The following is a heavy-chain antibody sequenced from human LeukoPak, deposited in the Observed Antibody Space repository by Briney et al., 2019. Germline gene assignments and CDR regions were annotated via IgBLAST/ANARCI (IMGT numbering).Heavy chain of an antibody. CDR2: TYNRSKWYN. CDR1: GDSVSSNRAT. V-gene: IGHV6-1*01. D-gene: IGHD6-19*01. CDR3: ARGSSGWTLDY. Sequence: SQTLSLTCAISGDSVSSNRATWNWLRQSPLRGLEWLGRTYNRSKWYNDYAVSVRSRITINPDTSKNQFSLQLNSVTPEDTAVYYCARGSSGWTLDYWGQGTLVTVSS. J-gene: IGHJ4*02.